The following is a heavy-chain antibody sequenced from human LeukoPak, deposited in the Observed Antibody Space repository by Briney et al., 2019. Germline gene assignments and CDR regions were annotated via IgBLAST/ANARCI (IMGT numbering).Heavy chain of an antibody. CDR2: IYYSGST. CDR3: ARDVYSSGSHYFDY. D-gene: IGHD6-19*01. V-gene: IGHV4-59*01. J-gene: IGHJ4*02. Sequence: SETLSLTCTVSGGSISSYYWSWIRQPPGKGLEWIGYIYYSGSTNYNPSLKSRVTISVDTSKNQFSLKLSSVTAADTAVYYCARDVYSSGSHYFDYWGQGTLVTVSS. CDR1: GGSISSYY.